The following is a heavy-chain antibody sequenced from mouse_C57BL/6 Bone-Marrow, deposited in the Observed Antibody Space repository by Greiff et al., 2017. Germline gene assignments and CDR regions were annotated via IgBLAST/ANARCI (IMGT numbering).Heavy chain of an antibody. CDR3: ARGVPLVDY. CDR1: GYAFTNYL. D-gene: IGHD6-1*01. CDR2: INPGSGGT. Sequence: VQLQRSGAELVRPGTSVKVSCKASGYAFTNYLIEWVKQRPGQGLEWIGVINPGSGGTNYNEKFKGKATLTADKSSSTAYMQLSSLTSEDSAVYFCARGVPLVDYWGQGTSVTVSS. J-gene: IGHJ4*01. V-gene: IGHV1-54*01.